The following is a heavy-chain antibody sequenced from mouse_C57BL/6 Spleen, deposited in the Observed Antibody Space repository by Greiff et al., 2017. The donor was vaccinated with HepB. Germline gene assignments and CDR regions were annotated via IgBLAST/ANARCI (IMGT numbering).Heavy chain of an antibody. D-gene: IGHD3-3*01. J-gene: IGHJ3*01. CDR1: GYTFTSYW. Sequence: QVQLQQPGAELVKPGASVKMSCKASGYTFTSYWITWVKQSPGQGLEWIGDIYPGSGSTNYNEKFKSKATLTVDTSSSTAYMQLGSLTSEDTAVYYCARRGTGFAYWGQGTLVTVSA. CDR2: IYPGSGST. V-gene: IGHV1-55*01. CDR3: ARRGTGFAY.